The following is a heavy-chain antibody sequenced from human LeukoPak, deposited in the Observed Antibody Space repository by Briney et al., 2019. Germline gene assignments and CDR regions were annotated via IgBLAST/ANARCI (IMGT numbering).Heavy chain of an antibody. CDR2: IDPSDSYT. CDR1: GYSFTSYW. Sequence: GESLKISCKGSGYSFTSYWINWVRQMPGKGLEWMGRIDPSDSYTYYSPSFQGHVTISTDKSINTAYLQWSSLKASDTAIYYCARHVGVTAPSDYWGQGTLVTVST. D-gene: IGHD1-26*01. V-gene: IGHV5-10-1*01. J-gene: IGHJ4*02. CDR3: ARHVGVTAPSDY.